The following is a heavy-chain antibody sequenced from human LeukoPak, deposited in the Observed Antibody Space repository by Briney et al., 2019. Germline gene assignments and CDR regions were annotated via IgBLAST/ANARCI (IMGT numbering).Heavy chain of an antibody. CDR3: ARDRLSLVTTIIFDY. D-gene: IGHD5-12*01. Sequence: ASVKVSCKASGYTFNNYGFSWVRQAPGQGLEWMGWINPNDGNTDYAQKFQGRVSMTTDTSTSTAYMELWSLTSDDTAVYFYARDRLSLVTTIIFDYWGQGTLVTVSS. CDR1: GYTFNNYG. J-gene: IGHJ4*02. CDR2: INPNDGNT. V-gene: IGHV1-18*01.